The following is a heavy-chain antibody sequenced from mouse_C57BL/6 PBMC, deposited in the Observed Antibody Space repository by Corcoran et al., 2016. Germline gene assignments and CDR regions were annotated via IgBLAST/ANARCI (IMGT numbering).Heavy chain of an antibody. CDR1: GYTFTDYY. V-gene: IGHV1-26*01. Sequence: EVQLQQSGPELVKPGASVKISCKASGYTFTDYYMNWVKQSHGKSLEWIGDINPNNGGTSYNQKFKGKATLTVDKSSSTAYMELRSLTSEDSAVYYCARSHYGNYGAWFAYWGQGTLVTVSA. D-gene: IGHD2-1*01. J-gene: IGHJ3*01. CDR2: INPNNGGT. CDR3: ARSHYGNYGAWFAY.